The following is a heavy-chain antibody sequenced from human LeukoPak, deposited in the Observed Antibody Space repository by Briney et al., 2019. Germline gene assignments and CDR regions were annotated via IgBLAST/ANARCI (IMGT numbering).Heavy chain of an antibody. CDR3: VRLRRNYDSSGYYYYYDY. Sequence: GFLRLSCSAAGFNFRSYGMHLVRQGPGQGLEGVAFFRVDGSKTFYGDSVKGRFSISRDDARNSLYLQMDSLRGDDTAVYYCVRLRRNYDSSGYYYYYDYWGQGTLVTVSS. V-gene: IGHV3-30*02. CDR2: FRVDGSKT. D-gene: IGHD3-22*01. J-gene: IGHJ4*02. CDR1: GFNFRSYG.